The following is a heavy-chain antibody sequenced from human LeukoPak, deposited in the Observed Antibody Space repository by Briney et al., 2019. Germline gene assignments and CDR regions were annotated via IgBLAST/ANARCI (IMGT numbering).Heavy chain of an antibody. CDR1: GFTFSSYA. CDR3: ARVSGYEHSIDY. CDR2: ISSNGGST. D-gene: IGHD5-12*01. Sequence: GALRLSCAASGFTFSSYAMHWVRQAPGKGLEYVSAISSNGGSTYYANSVKGRFTISRDNSKNTLYLQMGSLRAEDMAVYYCARVSGYEHSIDYWGQGTLVTVSS. J-gene: IGHJ4*02. V-gene: IGHV3-64*01.